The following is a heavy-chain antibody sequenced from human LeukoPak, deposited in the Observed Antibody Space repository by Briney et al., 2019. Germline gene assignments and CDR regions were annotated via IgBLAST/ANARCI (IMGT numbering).Heavy chain of an antibody. CDR3: ARESGKFDY. J-gene: IGHJ4*02. CDR1: GLPIADFA. Sequence: PGGSLRLSCVASGLPIADFAMHWVRQAPGKGLEWVSLISGDGVSTFYADSVKGRFNIYRDKRKNSLSLEMNSLRTEDTAMYYCARESGKFDYWGQGTLVAVSS. V-gene: IGHV3-43*02. CDR2: ISGDGVST.